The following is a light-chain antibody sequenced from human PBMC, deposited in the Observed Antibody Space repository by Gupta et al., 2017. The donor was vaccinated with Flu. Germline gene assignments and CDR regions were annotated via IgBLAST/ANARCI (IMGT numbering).Light chain of an antibody. Sequence: KVTISCSGSSSNIGNNYVSWYQQLPGTAPKLLIYENNKRPSGIPDRFSGSKSGTSATLGITGLRTGDEADYYCGTWDSSLSAWVFGGGTKLTVL. CDR1: SSNIGNNY. CDR2: ENN. CDR3: GTWDSSLSAWV. J-gene: IGLJ3*02. V-gene: IGLV1-51*02.